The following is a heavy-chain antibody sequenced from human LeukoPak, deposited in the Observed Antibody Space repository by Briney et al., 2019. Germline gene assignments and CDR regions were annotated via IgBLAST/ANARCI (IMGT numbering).Heavy chain of an antibody. V-gene: IGHV4-38-2*02. J-gene: IGHJ4*02. Sequence: SETLSLTCTVSGYSISSGYYWGWIRQPPGKGLEWIGSIYHSGSTYYNPSLKSRVTISVDTSKNQFSLKLSSVTAADTAVYYCARGGFWSGYPDYWGQGTLVTVSS. D-gene: IGHD3-3*01. CDR2: IYHSGST. CDR3: ARGGFWSGYPDY. CDR1: GYSISSGYY.